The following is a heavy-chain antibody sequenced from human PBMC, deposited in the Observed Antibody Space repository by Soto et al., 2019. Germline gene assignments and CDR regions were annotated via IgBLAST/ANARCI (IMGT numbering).Heavy chain of an antibody. CDR1: GFTFSSYG. V-gene: IGHV3-30-3*01. D-gene: IGHD2-15*01. J-gene: IGHJ6*02. CDR2: TPYDGSNK. CDR3: AKDNVVAARYYYYAMDV. Sequence: QGHLVESGGGVVQPGRSLRLSCAASGFTFSSYGMHWVRQAPGKGLEWVAVTPYDGSNKYYADSVKGRFTISRDNSKNTLYLQMNSLGAEDTAVYYCAKDNVVAARYYYYAMDVWGQGTTVTVSS.